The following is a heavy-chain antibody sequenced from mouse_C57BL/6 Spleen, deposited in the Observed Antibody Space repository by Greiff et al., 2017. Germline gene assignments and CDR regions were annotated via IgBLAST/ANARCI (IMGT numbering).Heavy chain of an antibody. CDR2: IYPGSGNT. V-gene: IGHV1-76*01. CDR3: ARGYSNYEGWFAY. D-gene: IGHD2-5*01. J-gene: IGHJ3*01. CDR1: GYTFTDYY. Sequence: VKLQESGAELVRPGASVKLSCKASGYTFTDYYINWVKQRPGQGLEWIARIYPGSGNTYYNEKFKGKATLTAEKSSSTAYMQLSSLTSEDSAVYFCARGYSNYEGWFAYWGQGTLVTVSA.